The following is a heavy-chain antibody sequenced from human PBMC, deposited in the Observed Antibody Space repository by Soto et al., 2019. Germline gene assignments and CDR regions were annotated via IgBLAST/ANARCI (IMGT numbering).Heavy chain of an antibody. J-gene: IGHJ6*02. CDR1: GGSFSGYY. D-gene: IGHD3-3*01. CDR3: ARVFGSPLSLYGMDV. V-gene: IGHV4-34*01. Sequence: SETLSLTCAVYGGSFSGYYWSWIRQPPGKGLEWIGEINHSGSTNYNPSLKSRVTISVDTSKNQFSLKLSSVTAADTAVYYCARVFGSPLSLYGMDVWGQGTTVTVYS. CDR2: INHSGST.